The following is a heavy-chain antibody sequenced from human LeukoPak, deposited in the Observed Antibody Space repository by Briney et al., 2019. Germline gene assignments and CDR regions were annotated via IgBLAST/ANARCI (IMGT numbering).Heavy chain of an antibody. J-gene: IGHJ5*02. CDR2: IIPIFGTA. D-gene: IGHD5-24*01. Sequence: SVKVSCKASGGTFSSYAISWVRQAPGQGLEWMGGIIPIFGTANYAQKFQGRVTITADESTSTAYMELSSLRYEDTAVYYCARQTDGYNRGWFDPWGQGTLVTVSP. CDR3: ARQTDGYNRGWFDP. CDR1: GGTFSSYA. V-gene: IGHV1-69*01.